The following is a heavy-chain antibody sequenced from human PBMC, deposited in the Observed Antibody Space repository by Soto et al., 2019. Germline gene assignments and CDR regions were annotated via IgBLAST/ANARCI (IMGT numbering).Heavy chain of an antibody. CDR2: IWYDGSNK. CDR1: GFTFSSYG. CDR3: ARDWGITIFGVVIEDYGMDV. J-gene: IGHJ6*04. V-gene: IGHV3-33*01. D-gene: IGHD3-3*01. Sequence: QPGGSLRLSCAASGFTFSSYGMHWVRRAPGKGLEWVAVIWYDGSNKYYADSVKGRFTISRDNSKNTLYLQMNSLRAEDTAVYYCARDWGITIFGVVIEDYGMDVWGEGTTLAVYS.